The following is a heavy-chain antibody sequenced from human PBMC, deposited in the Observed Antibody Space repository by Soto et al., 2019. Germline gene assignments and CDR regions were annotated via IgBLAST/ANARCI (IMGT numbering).Heavy chain of an antibody. CDR2: IIPILGIA. V-gene: IGHV1-69*04. CDR3: ARDEVGYYGSGGNWFDP. Sequence: ASVKVSCKASGGTFSSYTISWVRQAPGQGLEWMGRIIPILGIANYAQKFQGRVTITADKSTSTAYMELSSLRPEDTAVYYCARDEVGYYGSGGNWFDPWGQGTLVTVSS. J-gene: IGHJ5*02. CDR1: GGTFSSYT. D-gene: IGHD3-10*01.